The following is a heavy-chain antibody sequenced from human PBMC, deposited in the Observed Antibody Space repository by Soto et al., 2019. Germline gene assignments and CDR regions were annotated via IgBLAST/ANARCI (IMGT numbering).Heavy chain of an antibody. CDR2: ISGSGGST. Sequence: PAGSQRLSCAASGFTFSRYAMSWVRQAPGKGLAWVSDISGSGGSTYYADSVKGRFTISRDNSKKTLYLQMNSLRAEDTAVYYCAKDAGYEILTGSEAFDYWGQRTLVT. D-gene: IGHD3-9*01. J-gene: IGHJ4*02. CDR1: GFTFSRYA. V-gene: IGHV3-23*01. CDR3: AKDAGYEILTGSEAFDY.